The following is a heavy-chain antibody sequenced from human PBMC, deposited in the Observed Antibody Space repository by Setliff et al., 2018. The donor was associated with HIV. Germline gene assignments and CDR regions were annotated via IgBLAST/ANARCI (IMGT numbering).Heavy chain of an antibody. Sequence: ASVKVSCKASGYTFTSSDINWVRQATGQGLEWMGWMNPNSGNTGYAQKFQGRVTMTTDTSTGTAYMELTSLRSDDTAVYYCARYVPAAASFDYWGQGTLVTVSS. CDR3: ARYVPAAASFDY. CDR1: GYTFTSSD. J-gene: IGHJ4*02. CDR2: MNPNSGNT. D-gene: IGHD2-2*01. V-gene: IGHV1-8*02.